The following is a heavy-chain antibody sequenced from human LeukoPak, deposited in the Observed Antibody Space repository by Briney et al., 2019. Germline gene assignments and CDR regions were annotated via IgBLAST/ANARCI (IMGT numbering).Heavy chain of an antibody. CDR1: DVPISGGRYY. CDR3: ARHASGVFDY. V-gene: IGHV4-39*01. D-gene: IGHD3-3*01. Sequence: SETLSLTCTVSDVPISGGRYYWGWLRQSPGKGLEWIGSVYYNGDTLDHPSLKSRVILFVDMSKNQFSVELTSVTAAETAVYYCARHASGVFDYWGLGTLVTVSS. CDR2: VYYNGDT. J-gene: IGHJ4*02.